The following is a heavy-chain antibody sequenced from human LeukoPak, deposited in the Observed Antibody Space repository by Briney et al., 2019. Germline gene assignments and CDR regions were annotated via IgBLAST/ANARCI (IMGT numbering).Heavy chain of an antibody. J-gene: IGHJ4*02. CDR1: GGSVTSYY. CDR2: IYYSGDT. V-gene: IGHV4-59*02. Sequence: PSETLSLTCSVSGGSVTSYYWAWIRQPPGKGLEWIAYIYYSGDTNYNPSLKSRVTISVDTSKNQFSLRLTSMTAADTAVYYCARQQLPNGPYYFDYWGQGTLVSVSS. CDR3: ARQQLPNGPYYFDY. D-gene: IGHD6-13*01.